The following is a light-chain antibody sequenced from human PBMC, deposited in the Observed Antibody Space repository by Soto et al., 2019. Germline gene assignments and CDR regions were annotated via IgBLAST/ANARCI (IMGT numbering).Light chain of an antibody. CDR3: CSYAGGRILIV. V-gene: IGLV2-23*01. J-gene: IGLJ1*01. CDR2: EGS. CDR1: SSDVGSYNL. Sequence: QSALTQPASVSGSPGQSITISCTGTSSDVGSYNLVSWYQQHPGKAPKLMIYEGSKRPSGVSNRFSGSKSGNTASLTFSGFQAENEANYSCCSYAGGRILIVLGRGTMAPAL.